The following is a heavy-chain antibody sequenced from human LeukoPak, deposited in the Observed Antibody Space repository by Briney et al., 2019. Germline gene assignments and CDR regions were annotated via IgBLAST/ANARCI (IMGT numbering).Heavy chain of an antibody. J-gene: IGHJ4*02. CDR1: GFTFSDHY. D-gene: IGHD6-6*01. V-gene: IGHV3-11*01. CDR3: AKALAESSSRGTIDY. Sequence: MPGGSLRLSCATSGFTFSDHYMTWIRQAPGKGLETVSYIYNGGDTIYYADSVRGRFTISRDNSKNTLYLQMNSLRAEDTAVYYCAKALAESSSRGTIDYWGQGTLVTVSS. CDR2: IYNGGDTI.